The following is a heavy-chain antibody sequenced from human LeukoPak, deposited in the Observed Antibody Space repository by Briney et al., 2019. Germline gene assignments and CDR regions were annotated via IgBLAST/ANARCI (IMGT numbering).Heavy chain of an antibody. CDR2: IHYSGST. CDR1: GGSISSYY. J-gene: IGHJ6*03. CDR3: ARTTEGGYTYGYFYYYYMDV. D-gene: IGHD5-18*01. V-gene: IGHV4-59*01. Sequence: PSETLSLTCTISGGSISSYYWSWIRQPPGKGLEWIGYIHYSGSTNYNPSLKSRVTISVDTSKNQFSLKLSSVTAADTAVYYCARTTEGGYTYGYFYYYYMDVWGKGTTVTVSS.